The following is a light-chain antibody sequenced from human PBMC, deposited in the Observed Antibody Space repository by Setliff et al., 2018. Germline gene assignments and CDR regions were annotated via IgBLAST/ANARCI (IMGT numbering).Light chain of an antibody. CDR2: DVS. J-gene: IGLJ2*01. Sequence: QSALTQPPSASGSPGQSVTISCTGTSSDIGTYNSVSWYQLRPDRVPRLVLYDVSVRPSGVPLRFSGAKSGNTASLTVSGLETDDEAHYFCSSFAGTNNLLFGGGTKVTVL. CDR1: SSDIGTYNS. V-gene: IGLV2-8*01. CDR3: SSFAGTNNLL.